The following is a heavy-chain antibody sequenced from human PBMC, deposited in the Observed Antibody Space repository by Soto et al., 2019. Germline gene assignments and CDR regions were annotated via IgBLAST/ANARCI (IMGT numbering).Heavy chain of an antibody. CDR2: INAGNGNT. CDR3: ARGSGGSSYYYYGMDV. J-gene: IGHJ6*02. V-gene: IGHV1-3*03. Sequence: ASVKVSCKASGYTFTSYAMHWVCQAPGQRLEWMGWINAGNGNTKYSQEFQGRVTITRDTSTGTAYMELSSLRSEDTAVYYCARGSGGSSYYYYGMDVWGQGTTVTVSS. D-gene: IGHD2-15*01. CDR1: GYTFTSYA.